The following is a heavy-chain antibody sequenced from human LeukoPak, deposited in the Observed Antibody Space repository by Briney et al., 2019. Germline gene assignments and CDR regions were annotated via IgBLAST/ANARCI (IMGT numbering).Heavy chain of an antibody. D-gene: IGHD6-19*01. CDR1: GFTFSSYS. V-gene: IGHV3-21*01. Sequence: GGSLRPSCAASGFTFSSYSMNWVRQAPGKGLEWVSSISSSSSYIYYADSVKGRFTISRDNAKNSLYLQMNSLRAEDTAVYYCARIAVAGTSWFDPWGQGTLVTVSS. CDR2: ISSSSSYI. CDR3: ARIAVAGTSWFDP. J-gene: IGHJ5*02.